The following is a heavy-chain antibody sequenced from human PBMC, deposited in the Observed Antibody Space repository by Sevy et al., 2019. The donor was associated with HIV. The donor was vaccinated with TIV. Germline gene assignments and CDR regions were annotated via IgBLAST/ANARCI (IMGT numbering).Heavy chain of an antibody. Sequence: TLSLTCTVSGGSISSGDYYWSWIRQPPGKGLEWIGYIYYSGSPYYNPSLKSRVTISVDTSKNHFSLKLSSVTAADTAVYYCARGLLGYYYDSSGYFDYWGQGTLVTVSS. J-gene: IGHJ4*02. CDR3: ARGLLGYYYDSSGYFDY. V-gene: IGHV4-30-4*01. CDR2: IYYSGSP. D-gene: IGHD3-22*01. CDR1: GGSISSGDYY.